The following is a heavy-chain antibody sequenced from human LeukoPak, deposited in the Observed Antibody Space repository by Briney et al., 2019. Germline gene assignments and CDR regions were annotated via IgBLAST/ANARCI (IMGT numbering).Heavy chain of an antibody. CDR3: ARLDFRSSSFFDY. V-gene: IGHV4-39*01. CDR1: GGSISSSSYY. Sequence: SETLSLTCTVSGGSISSSSYYWGWIRQPPGKGLEWIGSIYYSGSTYYNPSLKSRVTISVDTSKDQFSLKLSSVTAADTAVYCCARLDFRSSSFFDYWGQGTLVTVSS. CDR2: IYYSGST. J-gene: IGHJ4*02. D-gene: IGHD6-6*01.